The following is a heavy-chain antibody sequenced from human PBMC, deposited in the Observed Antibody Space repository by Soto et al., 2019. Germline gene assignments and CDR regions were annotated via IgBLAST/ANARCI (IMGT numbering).Heavy chain of an antibody. CDR1: GLTFSSYA. D-gene: IGHD4-17*01. Sequence: QPGGSLRLSCAASGLTFSSYAMSWVRQAPGKGLEWVAATSYDGSNKYYADSVKGRFTISRNNSKNTLDLQMNSLRAEDTAVYYCAGVYYGGDSVNNYWGQGTLVTVSS. J-gene: IGHJ4*02. V-gene: IGHV3-30-3*01. CDR3: AGVYYGGDSVNNY. CDR2: TSYDGSNK.